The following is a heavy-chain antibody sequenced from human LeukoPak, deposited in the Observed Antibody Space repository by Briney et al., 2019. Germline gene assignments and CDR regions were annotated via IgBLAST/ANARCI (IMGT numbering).Heavy chain of an antibody. J-gene: IGHJ4*02. Sequence: KSSETLSLTCAVYGGSFSGYYWSWIRQPPGKGLEWIGEINHSGSTNYNPSLKSRVTISVDTSKNQFSLKLSSVTAADTAVYYCVSGLHRTYWGQGTLVTVSS. CDR3: VSGLHRTY. V-gene: IGHV4-34*01. CDR1: GGSFSGYY. CDR2: INHSGST. D-gene: IGHD4-11*01.